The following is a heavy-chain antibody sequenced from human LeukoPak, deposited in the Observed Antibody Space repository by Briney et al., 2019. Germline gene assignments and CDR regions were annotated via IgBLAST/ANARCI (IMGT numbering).Heavy chain of an antibody. V-gene: IGHV4-59*08. D-gene: IGHD1-26*01. Sequence: PSETLSLTCAVSGGSINNYYWCWIRQPPGKGLEYIGYIYYSGNTNYNPSLKSRVTISIDTSKNQFSLKLNSVTAADTAVYYCATRYSGSHLLDYWGQGTLVTVSS. J-gene: IGHJ4*02. CDR3: ATRYSGSHLLDY. CDR2: IYYSGNT. CDR1: GGSINNYY.